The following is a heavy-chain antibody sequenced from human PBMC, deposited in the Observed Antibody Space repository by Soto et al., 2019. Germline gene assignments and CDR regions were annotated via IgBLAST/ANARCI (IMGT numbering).Heavy chain of an antibody. D-gene: IGHD5-12*01. CDR2: ITGSGAST. CDR1: GFTFTTYT. CDR3: AKNSAATIRVGYDY. J-gene: IGHJ4*02. V-gene: IGHV3-23*01. Sequence: EVQLLESGGGLVQPGGSLRLPCAASGFTFTTYTMSWVRQAPGKGLEWISAITGSGASTYYADSVKGRFTISRDNSKNRLYLQMNSRRAEDTAVYYCAKNSAATIRVGYDYWGQGTLVTVSS.